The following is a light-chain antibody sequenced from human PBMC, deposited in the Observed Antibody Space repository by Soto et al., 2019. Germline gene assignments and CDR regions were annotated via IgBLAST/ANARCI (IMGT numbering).Light chain of an antibody. Sequence: QSALTQPASMSGSPGQSITISCTGTSSDVGGYNYVSWYQQHPAKAPKLMIYEVSNRPSGVSHRFSGSKSGNTASLTISGLQAEDEADYYCFSYTTSSTLVFGGGTKVTVL. CDR3: FSYTTSSTLV. CDR2: EVS. J-gene: IGLJ3*02. V-gene: IGLV2-14*01. CDR1: SSDVGGYNY.